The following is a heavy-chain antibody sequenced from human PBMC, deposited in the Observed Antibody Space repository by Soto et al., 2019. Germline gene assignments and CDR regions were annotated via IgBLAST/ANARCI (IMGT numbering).Heavy chain of an antibody. V-gene: IGHV1-2*04. Sequence: GASVKVSCKASGYTLIMYYIHWVRQAPGQGLEWMGWVDPNGGGSNSAQKFQGSVTMTWDTSITTAYLDLTRLTTNDTATYFCATWVDYGDFEGFDFWGQGSLVTVSS. CDR1: GYTLIMYY. CDR2: VDPNGGGS. J-gene: IGHJ4*02. CDR3: ATWVDYGDFEGFDF. D-gene: IGHD4-17*01.